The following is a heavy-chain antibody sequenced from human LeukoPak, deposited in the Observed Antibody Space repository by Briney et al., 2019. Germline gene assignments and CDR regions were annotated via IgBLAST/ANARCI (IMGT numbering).Heavy chain of an antibody. CDR1: GYTLTELS. J-gene: IGHJ5*02. CDR2: FDPEDGET. Sequence: ASVKVSCKVSGYTLTELSMHWVRQAPGKGLEWMGGFDPEDGETIYAQKFQGRVTMTEDTSTDTAYMELSSLRSEDTAVYYCASAYSSGVYSGFDPWGQGTLVTVSS. D-gene: IGHD3-22*01. CDR3: ASAYSSGVYSGFDP. V-gene: IGHV1-24*01.